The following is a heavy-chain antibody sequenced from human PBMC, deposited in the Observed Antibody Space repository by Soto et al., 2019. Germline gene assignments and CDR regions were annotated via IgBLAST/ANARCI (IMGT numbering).Heavy chain of an antibody. V-gene: IGHV4-39*01. Sequence: SETLSLTCTVSGGSISSSSYYWGSIRQPPGKGLEWIGSIYYSGSTYYNPSLKSRVTISVDTSKNQFSLKLSSVTAADTAVYYCARLRITMVRGAIGLHYYGMDVWGQGTTVT. CDR2: IYYSGST. J-gene: IGHJ6*02. CDR3: ARLRITMVRGAIGLHYYGMDV. D-gene: IGHD3-10*01. CDR1: GGSISSSSYY.